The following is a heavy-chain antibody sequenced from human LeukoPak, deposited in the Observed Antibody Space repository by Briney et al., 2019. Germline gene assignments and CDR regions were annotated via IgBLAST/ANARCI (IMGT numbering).Heavy chain of an antibody. Sequence: GRSLRLSCAASGFTFSSYGMHWVRQAPGKGLEWVAVISYDGSNKYYADSVKGRFTISRDNSKNTLYLQMNSLRAEDTAVYYCAKTYSGYDSDDYWGQGTLVIVSS. CDR1: GFTFSSYG. CDR3: AKTYSGYDSDDY. J-gene: IGHJ4*02. CDR2: ISYDGSNK. D-gene: IGHD5-12*01. V-gene: IGHV3-30*18.